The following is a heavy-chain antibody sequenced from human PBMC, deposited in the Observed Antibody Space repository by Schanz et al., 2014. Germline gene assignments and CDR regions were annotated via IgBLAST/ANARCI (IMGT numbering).Heavy chain of an antibody. Sequence: EVQLLESGGGLVQPGGSLRLSCAASGFTFSAYAMTWVRQIPGKGLEWVSAISASGGTTYYADSVKGRFTISRDNSKNTVYIQMNSLRAEDTAVYYCARGRVLESWGQGTLVTVSS. CDR2: ISASGGTT. D-gene: IGHD1-1*01. CDR1: GFTFSAYA. J-gene: IGHJ5*02. V-gene: IGHV3-23*01. CDR3: ARGRVLES.